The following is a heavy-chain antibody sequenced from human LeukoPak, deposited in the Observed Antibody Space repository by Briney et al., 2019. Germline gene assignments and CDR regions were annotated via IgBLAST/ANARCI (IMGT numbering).Heavy chain of an antibody. Sequence: GGCLRLSCAASGITVSSNYMSWVRQAPGKGLEWVSVIYSGGNTYYADSVKGRFTISRDNPKNMLYLEMNSLRPEDTVIYYCTRVEYEDYWSGQKRPPWFDPCGQGTLVTVSS. D-gene: IGHD3-3*01. CDR2: IYSGGNT. CDR3: TRVEYEDYWSGQKRPPWFDP. CDR1: GITVSSNY. J-gene: IGHJ5*02. V-gene: IGHV3-66*02.